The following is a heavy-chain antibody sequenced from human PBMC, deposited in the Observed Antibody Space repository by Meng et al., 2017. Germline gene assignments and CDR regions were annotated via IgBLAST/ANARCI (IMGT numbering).Heavy chain of an antibody. D-gene: IGHD4-17*01. Sequence: LLRPGPVRCMPPSTCPISCVVSARSTRSSTWWSGGRHHPGKGLEWIGEIYHSGSTNYNPSLKSRVTISVDKSKNQFSLKLSSVTAADTAVYYCARGLRRPSPLGYWGQGTLVTVSS. CDR2: IYHSGST. V-gene: IGHV4-4*03. CDR3: ARGLRRPSPLGY. CDR1: ARSTRSSTW. J-gene: IGHJ4*02.